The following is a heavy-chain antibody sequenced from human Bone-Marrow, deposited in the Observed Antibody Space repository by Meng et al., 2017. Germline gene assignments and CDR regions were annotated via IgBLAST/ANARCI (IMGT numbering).Heavy chain of an antibody. D-gene: IGHD2/OR15-2a*01. J-gene: IGHJ4*02. CDR3: TTSMN. CDR2: IRSKVNSYAT. V-gene: IGHV3-73*01. Sequence: EVQLVESGGGLVQPGWSLKLSCAASGFIFSDSNIHWVRQASGKGLEWVGRIRSKVNSYATAYSASVKGRFTISRDDSENTAYLQMNNLKTEDTAVYYCTTSMNWGQGTLVTVSS. CDR1: GFIFSDSN.